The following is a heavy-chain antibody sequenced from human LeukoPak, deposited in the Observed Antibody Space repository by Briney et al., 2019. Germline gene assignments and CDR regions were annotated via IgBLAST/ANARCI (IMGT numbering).Heavy chain of an antibody. CDR2: IKQDGSEK. V-gene: IGHV3-7*01. J-gene: IGHJ4*02. D-gene: IGHD6-13*01. Sequence: QTGGSLRLSCAASEFTFSSYWMSWVRQAPGKGLEWVASIKQDGSEKYYVDSVKGRVTISRDNAKNSLYLQMNSLRAEDTAVYYCARDGSLYSSSRSSSWGQGTLVTVSS. CDR1: EFTFSSYW. CDR3: ARDGSLYSSSRSSS.